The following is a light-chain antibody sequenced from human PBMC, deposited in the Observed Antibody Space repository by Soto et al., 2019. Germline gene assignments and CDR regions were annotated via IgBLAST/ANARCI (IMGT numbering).Light chain of an antibody. CDR2: GAS. V-gene: IGKV3-20*01. CDR1: QSVGSSY. J-gene: IGKJ2*01. CDR3: EQAGSSPYT. Sequence: EIVLTQSPGTLSLSPGERATLSCRASQSVGSSYLAWYQQNPGQAPRLLSYGASSRATGIPDRFSGSGSGTEFTHTISRLEPEDSEEYYCEQAGSSPYTFGQGTKLDIK.